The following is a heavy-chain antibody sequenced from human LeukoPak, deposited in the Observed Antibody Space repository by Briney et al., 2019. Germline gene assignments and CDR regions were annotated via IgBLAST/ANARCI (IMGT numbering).Heavy chain of an antibody. CDR1: GFTFSSYA. J-gene: IGHJ6*03. D-gene: IGHD3-9*01. CDR2: ISGGDGTT. CDR3: AKAAIRAYYYYMDV. V-gene: IGHV3-23*01. Sequence: AGGSLRLSCAASGFTFSSYAMSWVRQAPGKGLEWVSAISGGDGTTYYADSVKGRFTISRDNSKYTLSLQMNSLRAEDTAVYYCAKAAIRAYYYYMDVWGKGTTVTVSS.